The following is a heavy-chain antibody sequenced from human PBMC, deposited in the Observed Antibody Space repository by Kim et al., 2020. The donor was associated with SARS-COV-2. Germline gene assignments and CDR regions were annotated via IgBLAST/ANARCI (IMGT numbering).Heavy chain of an antibody. Sequence: SETLSLTCAVSGGSISSSNWWSWVRQPPGKGLEWIGDIYHSGSTNYNPSHKSRVTISVDKSKNQFSLKLSSVTAADTAVYYCAREYRSGWYGDYYYGMDVWGQGTTVTVSS. CDR1: GGSISSSNW. CDR3: AREYRSGWYGDYYYGMDV. V-gene: IGHV4-4*02. CDR2: IYHSGST. D-gene: IGHD6-19*01. J-gene: IGHJ6*02.